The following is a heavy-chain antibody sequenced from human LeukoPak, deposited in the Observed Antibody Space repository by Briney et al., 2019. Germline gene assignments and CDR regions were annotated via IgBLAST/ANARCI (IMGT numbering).Heavy chain of an antibody. J-gene: IGHJ6*02. CDR3: ARVLPKYFNFLTGFYYYYGMDV. CDR2: IGSAGDT. CDR1: GFTFSSYD. V-gene: IGHV3-13*01. Sequence: GGSLRLSCAASGFTFSSYDMHWVRRATGKGLEWVSGIGSAGDTYYPDSVKGRFTVSRDNAKNSLYLQMNSLRAGDTAVYYCARVLPKYFNFLTGFYYYYGMDVWGQGTTVTVSS. D-gene: IGHD3-9*01.